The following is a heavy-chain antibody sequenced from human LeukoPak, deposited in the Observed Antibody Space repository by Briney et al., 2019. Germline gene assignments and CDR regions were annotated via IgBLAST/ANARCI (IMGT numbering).Heavy chain of an antibody. J-gene: IGHJ5*02. D-gene: IGHD3-10*01. CDR3: ASGGYGSGTSLDGGWFDP. V-gene: IGHV4-4*02. Sequence: SETLSLTCAVSGGSISSSNWWSWVRQPPGKGLEWIGEIYHSGSTNYNPSLKSRVTISVDKSKNQFSLKLSSVTAADTAVYYCASGGYGSGTSLDGGWFDPWGQGTLVTVSS. CDR1: GGSISSSNW. CDR2: IYHSGST.